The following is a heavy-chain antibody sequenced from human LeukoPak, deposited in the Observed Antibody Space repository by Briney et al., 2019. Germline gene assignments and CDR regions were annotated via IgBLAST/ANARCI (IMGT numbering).Heavy chain of an antibody. Sequence: RSLRLSCEASGFTFSSHGMHWVRQAPGKGLEWVAVIWNDGSYKYYADSVEGRFTVSRDNAKNSLYLQMNSLRAEDTAVYYCAREGRNDAFDIWGQGTMVTVSS. V-gene: IGHV3-33*01. CDR2: IWNDGSYK. CDR1: GFTFSSHG. CDR3: AREGRNDAFDI. D-gene: IGHD1-14*01. J-gene: IGHJ3*02.